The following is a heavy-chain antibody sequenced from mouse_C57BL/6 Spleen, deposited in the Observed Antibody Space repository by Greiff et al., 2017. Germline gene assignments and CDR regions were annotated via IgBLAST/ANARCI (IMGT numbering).Heavy chain of an antibody. J-gene: IGHJ2*01. CDR1: GFTFTDYY. D-gene: IGHD1-1*01. V-gene: IGHV7-3*01. CDR3: ARSSIYYYGSSHFDY. Sequence: EVPLVESGGGLVQPGGSLSLSCAASGFTFTDYYMSWVRQPPGKALEWLGFIRNKANGYTTEYSASVKGRFTISRDNSQSILYLQMNALRAEDSATYYCARSSIYYYGSSHFDYWGQGTTLTVSS. CDR2: IRNKANGYTT.